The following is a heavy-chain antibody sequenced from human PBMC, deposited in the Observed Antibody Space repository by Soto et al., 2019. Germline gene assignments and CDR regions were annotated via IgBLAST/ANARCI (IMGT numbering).Heavy chain of an antibody. CDR2: ISAYNGNT. V-gene: IGHV1-18*01. J-gene: IGHJ5*01. D-gene: IGHD2-21*02. Sequence: QVQLVQSGAEVKKPGASVKVSCKASGYTFTSYGISWVRQAPGQGLEWMGWISAYNGNTNYAQKLQGRVTMTTDTSTSPAYMELRSLGADDTAVYYCARVLAYSHCFPSCWFDSWGQGTLVTVSS. CDR3: ARVLAYSHCFPSCWFDS. CDR1: GYTFTSYG.